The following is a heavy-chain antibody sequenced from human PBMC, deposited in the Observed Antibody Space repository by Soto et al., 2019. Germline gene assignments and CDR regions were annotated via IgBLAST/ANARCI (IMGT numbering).Heavy chain of an antibody. J-gene: IGHJ6*02. CDR2: TYYRSKWYN. Sequence: SQTLSLTCAISGDSVSSNSAAWNWIRQSPSRGLEWLGRTYYRSKWYNDYAVSVKSRITINPDTSKNQFSLQLNSVTTEDTAVYYRARDPSSIAVDGPYYYYGMDVWGPGTTGTVSS. V-gene: IGHV6-1*01. D-gene: IGHD6-19*01. CDR3: ARDPSSIAVDGPYYYYGMDV. CDR1: GDSVSSNSAA.